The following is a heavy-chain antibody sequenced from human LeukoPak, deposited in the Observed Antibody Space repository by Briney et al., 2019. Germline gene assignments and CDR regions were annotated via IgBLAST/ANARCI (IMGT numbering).Heavy chain of an antibody. J-gene: IGHJ3*02. Sequence: ASVKVSCKASGYTFTSYGISWVRQAPGQGLEWMGRINPNSGGTNYAQKFQGRVTMTRDTSISTAYMELSRPRSDDTAVYYCARRSRTVHAFDIWGQGTMVTVSS. CDR3: ARRSRTVHAFDI. D-gene: IGHD4-17*01. CDR1: GYTFTSYG. CDR2: INPNSGGT. V-gene: IGHV1-2*06.